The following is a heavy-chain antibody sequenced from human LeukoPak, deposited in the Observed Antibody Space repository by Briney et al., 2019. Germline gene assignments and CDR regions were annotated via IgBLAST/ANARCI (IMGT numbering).Heavy chain of an antibody. J-gene: IGHJ4*02. CDR3: ARDRKVAGSDY. D-gene: IGHD6-19*01. Sequence: GGSLRLSCTASGFTFTTHAMSWVRQAPGGGLQWVSSISLSGEDTYYADSVNGRFTISRDNSKNTVYLEMDSLRAEDTAVYYCARDRKVAGSDYWGQGTLVTVSS. V-gene: IGHV3-23*01. CDR1: GFTFTTHA. CDR2: ISLSGEDT.